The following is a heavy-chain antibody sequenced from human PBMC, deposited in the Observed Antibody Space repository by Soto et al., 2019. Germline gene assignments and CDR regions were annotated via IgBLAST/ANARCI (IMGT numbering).Heavy chain of an antibody. D-gene: IGHD1-26*01. Sequence: QVQLQESGPGLVKPSQTLSLTCTVSGGSISSGDYYWSWIRQPPGKGLGWIGYIYYSGSTYYNPSVRRRVTISVDTSKNQFSRTLSSVTAADTAVYYCARVQGGGGARLHNYWGQRTLVTVSS. J-gene: IGHJ4*02. CDR2: IYYSGST. CDR1: GGSISSGDYY. CDR3: ARVQGGGGARLHNY. V-gene: IGHV4-30-4*01.